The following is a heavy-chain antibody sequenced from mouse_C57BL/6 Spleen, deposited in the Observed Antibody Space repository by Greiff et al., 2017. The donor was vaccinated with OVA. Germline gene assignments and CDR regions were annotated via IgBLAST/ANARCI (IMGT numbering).Heavy chain of an antibody. D-gene: IGHD2-4*01. V-gene: IGHV1-42*01. Sequence: EVQLQQSGPELVKPGASVKISRKASGYSFTGYYMNWVKQSPEKSLEWIGEINPSTGGTTYNQKFKAKATLTVDKSSSTAYMQLKSLTSEDSAVYYCARGYYDYYFDYWGQGTTLTVSS. J-gene: IGHJ2*01. CDR2: INPSTGGT. CDR1: GYSFTGYY. CDR3: ARGYYDYYFDY.